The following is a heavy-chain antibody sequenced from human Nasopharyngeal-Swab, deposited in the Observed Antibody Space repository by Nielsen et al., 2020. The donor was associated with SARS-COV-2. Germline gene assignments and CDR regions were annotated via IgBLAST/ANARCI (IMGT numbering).Heavy chain of an antibody. Sequence: WIRQPPGKALEWLARIFSNDEKSYSTSLKSRLTISKDTSKSQVVLTMTNMDPVDTATYYCARIPERGYSYGVDYWGQGTLVTVSS. CDR2: IFSNDEK. D-gene: IGHD5-18*01. CDR3: ARIPERGYSYGVDY. J-gene: IGHJ4*02. V-gene: IGHV2-26*01.